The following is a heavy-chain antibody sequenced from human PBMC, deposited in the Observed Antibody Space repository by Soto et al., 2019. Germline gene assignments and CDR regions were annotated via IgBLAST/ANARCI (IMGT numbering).Heavy chain of an antibody. CDR2: IRSKAYGGTT. J-gene: IGHJ4*02. V-gene: IGHV3-49*05. D-gene: IGHD6-19*01. CDR1: GFTFGDYA. CDR3: TRESGYSSGWFPTYFDY. Sequence: EVQLVESGGVLVKPGRSLRLSCTASGFTFGDYAMSWFRQAPGKGLEWVGFIRSKAYGGTTEYAASVKGRFTISRDDSKSIAYLQMNSLKTEDTAVYYCTRESGYSSGWFPTYFDYWGQGTLVTVSS.